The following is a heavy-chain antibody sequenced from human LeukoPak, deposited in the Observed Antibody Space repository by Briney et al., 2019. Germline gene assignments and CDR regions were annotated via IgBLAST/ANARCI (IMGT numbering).Heavy chain of an antibody. J-gene: IGHJ4*02. CDR2: IYYSGST. CDR1: GGSISSGGYY. D-gene: IGHD3-16*01. V-gene: IGHV4-31*03. Sequence: PSETLSLTCTVSGGSISSGGYYWSWIRQHPGKGLEGVGYIYYSGSTYYNPSLNSRITISVDTYKKQYSLMHSPVTAAATAVYSCSRDPPGGWGQGTLVTVPS. CDR3: SRDPPGG.